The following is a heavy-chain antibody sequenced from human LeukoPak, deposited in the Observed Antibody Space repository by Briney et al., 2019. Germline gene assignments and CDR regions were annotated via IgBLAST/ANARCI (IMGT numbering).Heavy chain of an antibody. J-gene: IGHJ3*02. Sequence: GGSLRLSCAASGFTFSSYWMSWVRQAPGKGLEWVANIKQDGSEKYYVDSVKGRFTISGDNAKNSLYLQMNSLRAEDTAVYYCARESYSSSSAAFDIWGQGTMVTVSS. CDR3: ARESYSSSSAAFDI. CDR1: GFTFSSYW. V-gene: IGHV3-7*01. CDR2: IKQDGSEK. D-gene: IGHD6-6*01.